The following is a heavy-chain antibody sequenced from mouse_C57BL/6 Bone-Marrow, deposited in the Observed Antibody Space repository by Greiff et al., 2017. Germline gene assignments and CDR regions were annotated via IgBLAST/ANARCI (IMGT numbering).Heavy chain of an antibody. CDR1: GYTFTSHG. V-gene: IGHV1-81*01. J-gene: IGHJ2*01. Sequence: VQLQQSGAELARPGASVKLSCKASGYTFTSHGISWVKQRTGQGLEWIGEIYPRSGNTYYNEKFKGKATLTADKSSSTAYMELRSLTSEDSAVYFCASRHYYGSRNFDYWGQGTTLTVSS. D-gene: IGHD1-1*01. CDR2: IYPRSGNT. CDR3: ASRHYYGSRNFDY.